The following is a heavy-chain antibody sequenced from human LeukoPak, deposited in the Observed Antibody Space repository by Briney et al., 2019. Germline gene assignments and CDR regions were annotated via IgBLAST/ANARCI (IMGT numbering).Heavy chain of an antibody. D-gene: IGHD4-17*01. CDR3: AKPYYGDYWEGYFDY. CDR2: ISSGGGRT. J-gene: IGHJ4*02. V-gene: IGHV3-23*01. Sequence: PGGSLRLSCAGSGFTLSSYAVSWVRQAPGKGLEWVSAISSGGGRTYYADSVKGRFTISRDNSKNTLFLQMNSLGAEDTAVYYCAKPYYGDYWEGYFDYWGQGTLVTVSS. CDR1: GFTLSSYA.